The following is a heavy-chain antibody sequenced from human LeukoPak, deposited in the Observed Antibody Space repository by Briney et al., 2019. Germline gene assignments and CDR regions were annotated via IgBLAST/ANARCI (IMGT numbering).Heavy chain of an antibody. J-gene: IGHJ4*02. CDR3: ARGQKRLQDY. Sequence: SETLSLTCTVSGGSVSSDSYFWTWIRQPPGKGLEWIGYIYYSGSTNYNPSLKSRVTISLDTSKSQISLKLSSVTAADTAVYYCARGQKRLQDYWGQGTLVTVSS. CDR1: GGSVSSDSYF. CDR2: IYYSGST. V-gene: IGHV4-61*01.